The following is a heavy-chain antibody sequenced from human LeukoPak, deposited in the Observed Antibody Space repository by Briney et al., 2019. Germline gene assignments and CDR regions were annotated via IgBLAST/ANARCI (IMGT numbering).Heavy chain of an antibody. CDR1: GYSISSGYY. D-gene: IGHD3-9*01. CDR3: ARLGALRYFDWSSNFKNWFDP. J-gene: IGHJ5*02. CDR2: INHSGST. Sequence: SETLSLTCTVSGYSISSGYYWGWIRQPPGKGLEWIGEINHSGSTNYNPSLKSRVTISVDTSKNQFSLKLSSVTAADTAVYYCARLGALRYFDWSSNFKNWFDPWGQGTLVTVSS. V-gene: IGHV4-38-2*02.